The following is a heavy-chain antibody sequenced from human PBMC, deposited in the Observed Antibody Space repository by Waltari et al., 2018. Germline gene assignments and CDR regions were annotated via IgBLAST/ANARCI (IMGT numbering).Heavy chain of an antibody. D-gene: IGHD2-15*01. Sequence: EVQLLESGGGLVQPGGSLRLSCAASGFSFSNYDMAWVRQAPGKGRGWVSGIRNSGGNTSYGDSVKSRFAISRDNSRNTLHLQMNGLRAEDTAIYYCTSWRVVAGTGWFDSWGQGTLVTVSS. CDR3: TSWRVVAGTGWFDS. CDR1: GFSFSNYD. J-gene: IGHJ5*01. V-gene: IGHV3-23*01. CDR2: IRNSGGNT.